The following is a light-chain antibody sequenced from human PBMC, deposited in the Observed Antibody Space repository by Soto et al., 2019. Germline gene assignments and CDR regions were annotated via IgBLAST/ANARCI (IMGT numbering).Light chain of an antibody. CDR2: GAS. J-gene: IGKJ3*01. V-gene: IGKV3-15*01. CDR3: QQYGNAPFT. CDR1: QSVSSN. Sequence: EIVMTQSPATLSVSPGERATLSCRASQSVSSNLAWYQQKPGQAPRLLIYGASTRATGIPARFSGSGSGTEFTLTISSLEPEDFAVYYCQQYGNAPFTFGPGTKVDIK.